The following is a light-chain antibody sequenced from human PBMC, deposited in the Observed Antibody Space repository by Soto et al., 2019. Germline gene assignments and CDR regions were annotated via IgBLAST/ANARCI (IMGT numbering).Light chain of an antibody. CDR2: GAS. CDR3: QKYNTAPLT. J-gene: IGKJ4*01. Sequence: DIQMTQSPSSLSASVGDRVTISCRASQGIGNSLAWYQQKPGKVPELLIYGASTLQSGVPSRFSGSGSGTDFTLTITSLQPEDVATYYCQKYNTAPLTFGGGTKVDI. CDR1: QGIGNS. V-gene: IGKV1-27*01.